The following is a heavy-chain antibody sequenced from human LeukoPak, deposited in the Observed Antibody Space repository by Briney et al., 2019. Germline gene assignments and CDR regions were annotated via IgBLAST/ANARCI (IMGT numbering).Heavy chain of an antibody. J-gene: IGHJ4*02. CDR2: IYHSGST. D-gene: IGHD3-22*01. CDR1: GYSISSGYY. V-gene: IGHV4-38-2*01. CDR3: ARHAGGYYDSSGYFDY. Sequence: SETLSLICAVSGYSISSGYYWGWIRQPPGKGLEWIGSIYHSGSTYYNPSLKSRVTISVDTSKNQFSLKLSSVTAADTAVYYCARHAGGYYDSSGYFDYWGQGTLVTVSS.